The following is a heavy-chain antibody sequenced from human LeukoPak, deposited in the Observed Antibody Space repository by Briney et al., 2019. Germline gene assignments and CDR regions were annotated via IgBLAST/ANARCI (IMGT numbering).Heavy chain of an antibody. CDR1: GYTFTGYY. CDR2: INPNSGGT. J-gene: IGHJ5*02. V-gene: IGHV1-2*02. D-gene: IGHD3-9*01. Sequence: ASVKVSCKASGYTFTGYYMHWVRQAPGQGLEWMGWINPNSGGTNYAQKFQGRVTMTRDTSISTAYMELSRLRSDDTAVYYCARGRLEYFDWLLHSWFDPWGQGTLVTVSS. CDR3: ARGRLEYFDWLLHSWFDP.